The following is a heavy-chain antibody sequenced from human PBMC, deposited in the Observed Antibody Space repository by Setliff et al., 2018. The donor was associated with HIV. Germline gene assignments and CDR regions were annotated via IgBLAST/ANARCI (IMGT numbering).Heavy chain of an antibody. CDR2: IFYTGNT. CDR1: GGSITSGGYY. V-gene: IGHV4-31*03. CDR3: ARDPRQYSYYGMDV. J-gene: IGHJ6*02. Sequence: TSATLSLTCTVSGGSITSGGYYWSWIRQHPEKGLEWIGYIFYTGNTYHNPSLKSRVTISVDTSKNQFSLELSSVTAADTAVYYCARDPRQYSYYGMDVWGQGTTVTVS.